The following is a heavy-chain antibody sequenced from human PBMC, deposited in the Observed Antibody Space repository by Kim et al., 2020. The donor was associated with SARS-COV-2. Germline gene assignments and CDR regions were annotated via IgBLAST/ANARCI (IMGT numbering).Heavy chain of an antibody. J-gene: IGHJ5*02. Sequence: SETLSLTCTVSGGSIDSNTHYWGWIRQPPGKGLEWVGTIYYSGSTYYNPSLKSRVTISVDTSKNHFSLKFNSVTAADTAVYFCATSPQLNDYGDYAKLNCVDPWGQGTLVTFSS. CDR1: GGSIDSNTHY. CDR2: IYYSGST. V-gene: IGHV4-39*02. CDR3: ATSPQLNDYGDYAKLNCVDP. D-gene: IGHD4-17*01.